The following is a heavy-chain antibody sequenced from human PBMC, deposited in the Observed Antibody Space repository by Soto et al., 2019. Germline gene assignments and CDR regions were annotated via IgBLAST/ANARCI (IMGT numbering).Heavy chain of an antibody. D-gene: IGHD3-3*01. Sequence: QVQLQQWGAGLLKPSETLSLTCAVYGGSFSGYYWSWIRQPPGKGLEWIGEINHSGSTNYNPSLTSRVTISVDTSKNQFSLKLSSVTAADTAVYYCARGRITIFGVVITQHLYYFDYWGQGTLVTVSS. CDR3: ARGRITIFGVVITQHLYYFDY. V-gene: IGHV4-34*01. CDR1: GGSFSGYY. J-gene: IGHJ4*02. CDR2: INHSGST.